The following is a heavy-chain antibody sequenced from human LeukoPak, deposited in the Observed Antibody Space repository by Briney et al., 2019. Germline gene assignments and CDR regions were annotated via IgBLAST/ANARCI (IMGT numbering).Heavy chain of an antibody. Sequence: PGGSLRLSCAASGFTFSSYSMNWVRQAPGKGLEWVSYISSSGGTIDYADSVRGRFTISRDNAKNSLYLQMNSLRAEDTAVYYCARLRGYSYGYGDFWGRGTLVTVSS. CDR2: ISSSGGTI. V-gene: IGHV3-48*04. CDR3: ARLRGYSYGYGDF. J-gene: IGHJ4*02. D-gene: IGHD5-18*01. CDR1: GFTFSSYS.